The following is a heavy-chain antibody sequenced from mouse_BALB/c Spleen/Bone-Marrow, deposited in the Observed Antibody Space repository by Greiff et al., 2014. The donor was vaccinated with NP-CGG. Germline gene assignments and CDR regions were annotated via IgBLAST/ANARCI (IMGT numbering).Heavy chain of an antibody. D-gene: IGHD1-1*02. CDR2: INPPTDYT. Sequence: QVQLQQPGAELAEPGASVKMSCKASGYTFTSFWLHWVKQRPGQGLEWIGYINPPTDYTEYNQKFRDKATLTADKSSSTACMQLSSLTSEDSAVYYCTIWPYYAMNYWGQGTSVTVSS. J-gene: IGHJ4*01. V-gene: IGHV1-7*01. CDR3: TIWPYYAMNY. CDR1: GYTFTSFW.